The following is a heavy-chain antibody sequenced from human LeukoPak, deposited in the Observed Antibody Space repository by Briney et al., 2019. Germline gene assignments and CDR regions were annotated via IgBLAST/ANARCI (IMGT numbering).Heavy chain of an antibody. CDR3: ARPYSSGWRGAFDI. CDR2: ISDSGSA. Sequence: SETLSLTCTVSGGSITNYYWTWIRQPPGKGLEWIGHISDSGSANYNPSVKSRVTISVDTSKNQFSLKLSSVTAADTAIYYCARPYSSGWRGAFDIWGQETMVTVSS. V-gene: IGHV4-59*08. J-gene: IGHJ3*02. CDR1: GGSITNYY. D-gene: IGHD6-19*01.